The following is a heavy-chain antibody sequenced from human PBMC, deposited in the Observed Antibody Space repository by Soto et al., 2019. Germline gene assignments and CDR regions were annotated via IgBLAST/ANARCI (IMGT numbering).Heavy chain of an antibody. D-gene: IGHD6-19*01. CDR3: AREGYSSGWYALDYYYYYMDV. Sequence: PGGSLRLSCAASGFTFSSYGMHWVRQAPCKGLEWVAVIWYDGSNKYYADSVKGRFTISRDNSKNTLYLQMNSLRAEDTAVYYCAREGYSSGWYALDYYYYYMDVWGKGTTVTVS. J-gene: IGHJ6*03. CDR1: GFTFSSYG. CDR2: IWYDGSNK. V-gene: IGHV3-33*01.